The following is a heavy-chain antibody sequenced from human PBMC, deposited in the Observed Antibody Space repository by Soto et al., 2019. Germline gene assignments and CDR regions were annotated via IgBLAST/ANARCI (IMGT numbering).Heavy chain of an antibody. D-gene: IGHD6-19*01. V-gene: IGHV3-48*01. CDR1: GFTFSSYS. CDR2: ISSSSSTI. CDR3: ASRGGYSSGWYPYRYTEYFQH. J-gene: IGHJ1*01. Sequence: EVQLVESGGGLVQPGGSLRLSCAASGFTFSSYSMNWVRQAPGKGLEWVSYISSSSSTIYYADSVKGRFTISRDNAKNSLYLQMNSLRAEDTAVYYCASRGGYSSGWYPYRYTEYFQHWGQGTLVTVSS.